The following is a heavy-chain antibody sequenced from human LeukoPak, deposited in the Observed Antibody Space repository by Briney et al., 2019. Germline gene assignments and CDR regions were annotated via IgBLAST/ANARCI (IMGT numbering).Heavy chain of an antibody. Sequence: PGGSLRLSCAASGFTFSSYAMSWVRQAPGKGLEWVSAITDTGGRTFYADSVRGRFTISRDNFKDMLYLQMNRLSPEDTALYYCVRDYPTGRTKVEEPPFFDYWGQGVLVTVSS. V-gene: IGHV3-23*01. CDR1: GFTFSSYA. D-gene: IGHD1-14*01. CDR3: VRDYPTGRTKVEEPPFFDY. CDR2: ITDTGGRT. J-gene: IGHJ4*02.